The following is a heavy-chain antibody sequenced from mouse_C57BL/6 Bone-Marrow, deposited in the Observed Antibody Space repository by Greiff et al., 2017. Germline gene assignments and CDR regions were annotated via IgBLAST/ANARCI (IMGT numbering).Heavy chain of an antibody. Sequence: DVQLQESGAELVRPGASVTLSCTASGFNIKDDYMHWVKQRPEQGLEWIGWIDPENGDTEYASKFQGKATITADTSSNTAYLQLSSLTSEDTAVYYCTPRLYYFDYWGQGTTLTVSS. CDR3: TPRLYYFDY. CDR2: IDPENGDT. CDR1: GFNIKDDY. V-gene: IGHV14-4*01. J-gene: IGHJ2*01.